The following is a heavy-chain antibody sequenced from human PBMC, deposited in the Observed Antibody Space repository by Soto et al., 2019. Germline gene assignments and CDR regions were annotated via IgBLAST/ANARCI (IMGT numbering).Heavy chain of an antibody. CDR2: IIPIFGTA. J-gene: IGHJ6*02. CDR3: AREGVTIFGVVTYYGMDV. CDR1: AGTFSSYA. V-gene: IGHV1-69*06. D-gene: IGHD3-3*01. Sequence: QVQLVQSGAEVKKPGYSVTVSCKASAGTFSSYAISWVLQAPGQALEWMGGIIPIFGTANYAQKLQGRVTITADKSTSTTYIELSSLRSEDTAVYYCAREGVTIFGVVTYYGMDVWCQGTKVTVSS.